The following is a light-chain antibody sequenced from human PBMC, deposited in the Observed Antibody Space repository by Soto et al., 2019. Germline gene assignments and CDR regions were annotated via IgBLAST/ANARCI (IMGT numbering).Light chain of an antibody. Sequence: QCALTQPASVSGSPGQSITISCTGTSDNVGAYNYVTWYQQHPGKAPKLMIYEVSNRPSGVSHRFSGSKSGNTASLTISGLQAEDEADYYCSSYTSSTTLVFGGGTKLTVL. J-gene: IGLJ2*01. CDR2: EVS. CDR1: SDNVGAYNY. V-gene: IGLV2-14*01. CDR3: SSYTSSTTLV.